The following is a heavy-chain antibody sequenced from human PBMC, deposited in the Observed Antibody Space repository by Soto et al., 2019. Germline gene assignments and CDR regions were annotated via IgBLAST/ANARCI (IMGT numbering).Heavy chain of an antibody. CDR2: INPDSGGT. Sequence: QEQLVQSGAEVKKPGASLKVSCKASGYTFTDYYIHWVRQAPGQGLAWVGWINPDSGGTNLAQRFQGRVTMTSDTSINTAYMELSSLRSDDTAVYYCAIRTGQLAIISEFDGDWFFEVWGRGTLVTVSS. D-gene: IGHD2-2*01. CDR1: GYTFTDYY. CDR3: AIRTGQLAIISEFDGDWFFEV. J-gene: IGHJ2*01. V-gene: IGHV1-2*02.